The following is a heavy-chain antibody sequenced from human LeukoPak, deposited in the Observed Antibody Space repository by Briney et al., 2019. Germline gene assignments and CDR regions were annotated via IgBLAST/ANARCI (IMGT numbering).Heavy chain of an antibody. Sequence: GGSLRLSCAASGFTFSSYSMNWVRQAPGKGLEWVSSISSSSSYIYYADSVKGRFTISRDNAKNSLYLQMNSLRAEDTAVYYCASSLYYYDSSGYYSTHDYWGQGTLVTVSS. CDR2: ISSSSSYI. CDR1: GFTFSSYS. CDR3: ASSLYYYDSSGYYSTHDY. V-gene: IGHV3-21*01. J-gene: IGHJ4*02. D-gene: IGHD3-22*01.